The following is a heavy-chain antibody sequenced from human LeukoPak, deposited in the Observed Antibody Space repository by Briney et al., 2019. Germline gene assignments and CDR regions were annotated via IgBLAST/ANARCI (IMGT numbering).Heavy chain of an antibody. J-gene: IGHJ4*02. CDR3: ARGHGSSGYYSGY. D-gene: IGHD3-22*01. Sequence: ASVKVFCNASGYTFTGYYLHWVRQAPGQGLEWMGWINPNSGGTNYAQKFQGRVTMTRDTSITTAYMELSRLRSDDTAVYYCARGHGSSGYYSGYWGQGTLVTVSS. CDR1: GYTFTGYY. V-gene: IGHV1-2*02. CDR2: INPNSGGT.